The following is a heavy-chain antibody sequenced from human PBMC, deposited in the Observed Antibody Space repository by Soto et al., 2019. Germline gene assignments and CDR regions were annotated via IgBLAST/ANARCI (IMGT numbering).Heavy chain of an antibody. CDR1: GGSISSYY. J-gene: IGHJ4*02. CDR2: IYYSGIT. V-gene: IGHV4-59*01. D-gene: IGHD2-8*02. Sequence: QVQLQESGPGLVKPSETLSLTRTVSGGSISSYYWSWIRQPPGKGLEWIGYIYYSGITDYNPSLKSRVTISVDTSKSQFSLKLSSVTAADTAVYSCARGGGVYYFDYWGQGTLVTVSS. CDR3: ARGGGVYYFDY.